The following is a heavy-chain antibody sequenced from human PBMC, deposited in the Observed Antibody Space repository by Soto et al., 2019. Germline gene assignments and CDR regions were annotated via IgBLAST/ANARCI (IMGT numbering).Heavy chain of an antibody. D-gene: IGHD3-22*01. CDR1: GYTFTTYA. V-gene: IGHV1-3*01. J-gene: IGHJ4*02. Sequence: QVQLVQSGAEVKKPGASVKVSCKASGYTFTTYAMHWVRQAPGQRLEWMGWINAGNGNTKYSQKFQGRVTITRDTSASTAYMELSSLRSADTAVYYCARGPKYYSDSSGYYSSPDYWGQGTLVTVSS. CDR2: INAGNGNT. CDR3: ARGPKYYSDSSGYYSSPDY.